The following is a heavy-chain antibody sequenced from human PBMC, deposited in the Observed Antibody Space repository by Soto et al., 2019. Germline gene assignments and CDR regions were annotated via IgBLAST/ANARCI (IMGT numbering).Heavy chain of an antibody. CDR1: GYTFTNYG. CDR2: INAYNGNT. Sequence: ASVKVSCKASGYTFTNYGISWVRQAPGQGLEWMGWINAYNGNTNYAQRLQGRVTVTTDTSTSTAYMELRSLRSDDTAVYYCARDREVVVVPVASYGKDVWGQGTTVTVSS. J-gene: IGHJ6*02. V-gene: IGHV1-18*01. D-gene: IGHD2-2*01. CDR3: ARDREVVVVPVASYGKDV.